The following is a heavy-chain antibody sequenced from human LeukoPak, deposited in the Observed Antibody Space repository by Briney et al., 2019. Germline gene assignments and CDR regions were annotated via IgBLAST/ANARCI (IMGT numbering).Heavy chain of an antibody. D-gene: IGHD4-17*01. CDR2: IKSKTDGGAT. Sequence: SGGSLRLSCAASGFTFNNAWMNWGRQAPGKGVEWVVRIKSKTDGGATDYAAPVKGRFNISRDESKNTLYLQMNSLKTEDTAMYFCATDYGDDPFDSWGQGTLVTASS. CDR1: GFTFNNAW. CDR3: ATDYGDDPFDS. V-gene: IGHV3-15*01. J-gene: IGHJ4*02.